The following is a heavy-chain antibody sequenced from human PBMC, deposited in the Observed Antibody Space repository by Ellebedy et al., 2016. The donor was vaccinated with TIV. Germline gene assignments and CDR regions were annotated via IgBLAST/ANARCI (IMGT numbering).Heavy chain of an antibody. D-gene: IGHD2-21*02. CDR2: ISWNSGNI. J-gene: IGHJ6*03. V-gene: IGHV3-9*01. CDR3: ARGEHVETAFFFFYMDV. CDR1: RFTFDDYA. Sequence: SLKISCAASRFTFDDYAMHWVRQAPGKGLQWVSGISWNSGNIGYADSVKGRFTISTDNAKNTVYLQMNNLRAEDTAVYYCARGEHVETAFFFFYMDVWGKGTTVTVSS.